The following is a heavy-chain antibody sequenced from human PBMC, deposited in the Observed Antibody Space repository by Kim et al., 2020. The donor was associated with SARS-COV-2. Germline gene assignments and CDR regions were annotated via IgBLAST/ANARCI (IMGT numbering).Heavy chain of an antibody. D-gene: IGHD2-2*01. CDR3: TKDVLPDAMYYFDY. V-gene: IGHV3-9*01. J-gene: IGHJ4*02. Sequence: YAEYVKGRSNITRDNATLSLYLQMNSLRAEDTALYYCTKDVLPDAMYYFDYWGQGTLVTVSS.